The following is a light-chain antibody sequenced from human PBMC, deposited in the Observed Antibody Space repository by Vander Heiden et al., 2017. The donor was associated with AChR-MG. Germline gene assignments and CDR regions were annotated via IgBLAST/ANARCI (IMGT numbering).Light chain of an antibody. CDR1: QSVLNSSNNKNH. Sequence: DIVMTQSPESLAVSLGERATINCKSRQSVLNSSNNKNHLAWYQQKPGQPPKLLIHWASTRESGVPDRFSGNGSGTDFTLTISSLQAEDVAVYYCQQEDSSPYTFGQGTKLEIK. J-gene: IGKJ2*01. V-gene: IGKV4-1*01. CDR3: QQEDSSPYT. CDR2: WAS.